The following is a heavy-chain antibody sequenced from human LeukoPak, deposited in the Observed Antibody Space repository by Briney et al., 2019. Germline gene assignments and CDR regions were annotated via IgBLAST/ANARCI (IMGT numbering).Heavy chain of an antibody. CDR2: IYYSRST. D-gene: IGHD1-26*01. Sequence: SETLSLTCTVSGGSISSSSYYWGWIRQPPGKGLEWIGSIYYSRSTYYNPSLKSRVTISVDTSKNQFSLKLSSVTAADSAVYYCARSLDYSGSYFRYWGQGTLVTVSS. CDR3: ARSLDYSGSYFRY. CDR1: GGSISSSSYY. J-gene: IGHJ4*02. V-gene: IGHV4-39*01.